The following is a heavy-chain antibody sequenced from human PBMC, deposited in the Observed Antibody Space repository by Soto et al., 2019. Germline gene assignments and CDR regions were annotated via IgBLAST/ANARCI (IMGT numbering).Heavy chain of an antibody. CDR3: ARDEPIVVVTATDYYYYGMDV. CDR2: ISGSGGST. V-gene: IGHV3-23*01. Sequence: GGSLRLSCAASGFTFSSYAMSWVRQAPGKGLEWVSAISGSGGSTYYADSVKGRFTISRDNSKNTLCLQMNSLRAEDTAVYYCARDEPIVVVTATDYYYYGMDVWGQGTTVTVSS. D-gene: IGHD2-21*02. J-gene: IGHJ6*02. CDR1: GFTFSSYA.